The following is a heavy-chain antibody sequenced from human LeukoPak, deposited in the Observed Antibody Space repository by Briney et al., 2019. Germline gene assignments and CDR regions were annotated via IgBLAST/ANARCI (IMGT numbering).Heavy chain of an antibody. CDR1: GFTFSSSW. Sequence: GGSLRLSCAASGFTFSSSWMSWVRQAPGKVLEWVAIIKQDGTEKYYADSVKGRFTISRDNARNSLYMHMNSLRAEDTAVYYCARDNGDDIWDSWGQGTLVTVSS. V-gene: IGHV3-7*01. CDR3: ARDNGDDIWDS. J-gene: IGHJ4*02. CDR2: IKQDGTEK. D-gene: IGHD3-9*01.